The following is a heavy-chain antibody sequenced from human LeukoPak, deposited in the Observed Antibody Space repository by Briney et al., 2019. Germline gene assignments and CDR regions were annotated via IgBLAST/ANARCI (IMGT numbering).Heavy chain of an antibody. CDR2: IYYSGST. CDR3: ARGGDYYDSSGYFY. D-gene: IGHD3-22*01. J-gene: IGHJ4*02. Sequence: SQTLSLTCTVSGGSISSGGYYWSWIRQHPGKGLEWIGYIYYSGSTYYNPSLKSRVTISVDTSKNQFSLKLSSVTAADTAVYYCARGGDYYDSSGYFYWGQGTLVTASS. V-gene: IGHV4-31*03. CDR1: GGSISSGGYY.